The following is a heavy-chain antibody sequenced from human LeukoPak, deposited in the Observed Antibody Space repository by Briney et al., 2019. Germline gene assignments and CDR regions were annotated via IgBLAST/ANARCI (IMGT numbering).Heavy chain of an antibody. V-gene: IGHV4-61*02. D-gene: IGHD2-2*01. CDR3: ARGYCTSTSCSENRYYFDS. CDR1: GGSITSAGYS. J-gene: IGHJ4*02. CDR2: TYSSGST. Sequence: SETLSLTCTVSGGSITSAGYSWGWIRQPAGKGLEWIGRTYSSGSTNSNPSLKGRVTISVDTSKNQFSLKLSSVTAADTAVYYCARGYCTSTSCSENRYYFDSWGQGTLVTVSS.